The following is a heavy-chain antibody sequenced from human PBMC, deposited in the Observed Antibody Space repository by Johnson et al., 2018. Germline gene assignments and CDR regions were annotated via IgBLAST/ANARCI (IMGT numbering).Heavy chain of an antibody. D-gene: IGHD6-19*01. CDR1: GFTFSSYG. J-gene: IGHJ3*02. CDR3: AKRQLSGWSDAFDI. CDR2: ISYDGSNK. V-gene: IGHV3-30*18. Sequence: QVQLVQSGGGVVQPGRSLRLSCAASGFTFSSYGMHWVRQAPGKGLEWVAVISYDGSNKYYADSVKGRFTISRDNSKNTLYLQMNSLRAEDTAVYYCAKRQLSGWSDAFDIWGQGTMVTVSS.